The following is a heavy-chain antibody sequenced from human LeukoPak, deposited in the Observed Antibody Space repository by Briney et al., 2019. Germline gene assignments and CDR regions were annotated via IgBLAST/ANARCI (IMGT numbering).Heavy chain of an antibody. CDR3: ARQRDSGFDFDS. CDR1: GYSFTNYW. CDR2: IYPSDSDI. D-gene: IGHD5-12*01. V-gene: IGHV5-51*01. Sequence: GESLKISCMASGYSFTNYWIGWVRQVPGSGLEWMGVIYPSDSDIRYSPSFQGQVTISADKSIDTAYLQWSSLKASDTAMYYCARQRDSGFDFDSWGQGTLVTVSS. J-gene: IGHJ4*02.